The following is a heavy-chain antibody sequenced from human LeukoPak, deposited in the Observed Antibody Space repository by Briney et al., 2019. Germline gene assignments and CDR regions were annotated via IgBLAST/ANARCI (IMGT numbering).Heavy chain of an antibody. J-gene: IGHJ3*02. V-gene: IGHV3-30-3*01. Sequence: GGSLRLSCAASGFTFSSYAMHWVRQAPGKGLEWVAVISYDGSNKYYADSVKGRFTISRDNSKNTLYLQMNSLRAEDTAVYYCARAYTVSITMIGYDAFDIWGQGTMVTVSS. CDR2: ISYDGSNK. CDR1: GFTFSSYA. CDR3: ARAYTVSITMIGYDAFDI. D-gene: IGHD3-22*01.